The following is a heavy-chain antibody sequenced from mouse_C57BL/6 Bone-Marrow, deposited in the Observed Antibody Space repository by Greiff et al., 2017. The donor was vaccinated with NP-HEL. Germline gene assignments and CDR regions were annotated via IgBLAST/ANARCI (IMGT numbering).Heavy chain of an antibody. Sequence: EVKLVESGGGLVQPGGSLKLSCAASGFTFSDYYMYWVRQTPEKRLEWVAYISNGGGSTYYPDTVKGRFTISRDNAKNTLYLQMSRLKSEDTAMYYCARQRVDSSGYDYWGQGTTLTVSS. V-gene: IGHV5-12*01. J-gene: IGHJ2*01. D-gene: IGHD3-2*02. CDR2: ISNGGGST. CDR1: GFTFSDYY. CDR3: ARQRVDSSGYDY.